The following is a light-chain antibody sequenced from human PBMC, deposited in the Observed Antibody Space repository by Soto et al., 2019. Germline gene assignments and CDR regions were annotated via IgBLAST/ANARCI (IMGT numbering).Light chain of an antibody. CDR3: QQYYSYPLT. J-gene: IGKJ4*01. CDR1: QGISTF. V-gene: IGKV1-9*01. CDR2: AAS. Sequence: DIQMTQSPSSLSASVGDRVTVTRRASQGISTFLAWYQQKPGKAPKLLIYAASTLQSGVPSRFSGSGSGTDFTLTISCLQSEDFATYYCQQYYSYPLTVGGGTKVDNK.